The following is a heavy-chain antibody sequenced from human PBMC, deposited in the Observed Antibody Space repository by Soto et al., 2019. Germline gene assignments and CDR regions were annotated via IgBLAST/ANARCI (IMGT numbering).Heavy chain of an antibody. CDR1: GFIFSTYA. CDR2: ISGDGATT. V-gene: IGHV3-64D*08. Sequence: GGSLRLSCSASGFIFSTYAMHWVRQAPGKGLEYVSAISGDGATTYYADSVKGRFTISRDISKDALHLQMSRLRVEDTAVYYCARSACDILSGYCRNWFGPWGQGSLVTVAS. D-gene: IGHD3-9*01. J-gene: IGHJ5*02. CDR3: ARSACDILSGYCRNWFGP.